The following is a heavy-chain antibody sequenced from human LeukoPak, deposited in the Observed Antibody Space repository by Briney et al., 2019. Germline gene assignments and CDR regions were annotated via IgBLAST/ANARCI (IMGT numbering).Heavy chain of an antibody. D-gene: IGHD6-13*01. CDR1: GFTFSSYS. CDR3: ARGIAASAFDI. J-gene: IGHJ3*02. CDR2: ISSSSSYI. Sequence: GGSLRLSCAASGFTFSSYSMNWVRQAPGKGLEWVSSISSSSSYIYYADSVKGRFTVSRDNAKNSLYLQMNSLRAEDTAVYYCARGIAASAFDIWGQGTMVTVSS. V-gene: IGHV3-21*01.